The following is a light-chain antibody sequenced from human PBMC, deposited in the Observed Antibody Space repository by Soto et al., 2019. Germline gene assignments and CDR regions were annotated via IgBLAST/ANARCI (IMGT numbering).Light chain of an antibody. CDR1: QTVSSS. Sequence: EIVLTQSPATPSLSPGERATLSCRASQTVSSSLAWYQQKPGQAPRLLIYGASNRATGIPDRFSGSGSGTDFTLTISRLEPEDFAVYYCQQYGSSGTFGQGTKVDNK. CDR3: QQYGSSGT. J-gene: IGKJ1*01. CDR2: GAS. V-gene: IGKV3-20*01.